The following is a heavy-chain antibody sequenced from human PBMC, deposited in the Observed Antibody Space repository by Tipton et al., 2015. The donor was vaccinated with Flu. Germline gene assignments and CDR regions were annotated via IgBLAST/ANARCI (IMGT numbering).Heavy chain of an antibody. CDR3: ARGTTNGLDV. Sequence: TLSLTCTVSGGPFSSYYWSWIRQPPGKGLAWLGDIFYTGSANYNPSLKSRVTISLDTSKHQFSLMLESVTAADTAVYYCARGTTNGLDVWGLGNTGTVSS. CDR1: GGPFSSYY. V-gene: IGHV4-59*01. CDR2: IFYTGSA. J-gene: IGHJ6*02. D-gene: IGHD2-2*01.